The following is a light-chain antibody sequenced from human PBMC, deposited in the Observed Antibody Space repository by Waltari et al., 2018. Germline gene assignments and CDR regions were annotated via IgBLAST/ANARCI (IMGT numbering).Light chain of an antibody. V-gene: IGKV1-5*03. CDR1: QSINSW. CDR3: QKYNSALFT. CDR2: KAS. Sequence: DIQMTQFPSTLSASVGDRLTITCRASQSINSWLAWYQQKPGKAPKLLIYKASSLESGFPSRFSGSGSGTEFTLTISSLQPDDFATYYCQKYNSALFTFGPGTKVDIK. J-gene: IGKJ3*01.